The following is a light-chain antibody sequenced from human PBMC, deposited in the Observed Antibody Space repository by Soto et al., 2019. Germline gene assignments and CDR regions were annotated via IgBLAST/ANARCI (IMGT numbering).Light chain of an antibody. Sequence: EILMTQSPATLSVSPGERATLYCRASQSVSSNLAWYQQKPGQAPRLLIYGVSTRATDIPARFSGSGSETDFTLTISSLEPEDFAVYYCQQRYNWPVTFGQGTRLEIK. CDR2: GVS. CDR3: QQRYNWPVT. V-gene: IGKV3-15*01. CDR1: QSVSSN. J-gene: IGKJ5*01.